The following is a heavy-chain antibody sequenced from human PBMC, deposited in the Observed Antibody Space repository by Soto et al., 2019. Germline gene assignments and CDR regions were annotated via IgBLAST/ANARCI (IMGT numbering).Heavy chain of an antibody. CDR3: ARLLYYYVWGSYRHYYYGMDV. CDR1: GGSIRSSSYY. D-gene: IGHD3-16*02. CDR2: IYYSGST. J-gene: IGHJ6*02. V-gene: IGHV4-39*01. Sequence: SENLSLTCTVSGGSIRSSSYYWGWIRQPPGKGLEWIGSIYYSGSTYYNPSLKSRVTISVDTSKNQFSLKLSSVTAADTAVYYCARLLYYYVWGSYRHYYYGMDVWGQGTTVT.